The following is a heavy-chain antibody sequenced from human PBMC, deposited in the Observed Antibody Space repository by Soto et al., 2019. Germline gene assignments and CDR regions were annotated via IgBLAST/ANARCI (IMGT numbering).Heavy chain of an antibody. J-gene: IGHJ4*02. D-gene: IGHD1-1*01. V-gene: IGHV1-8*01. Sequence: ASVNVSCKASGYTFTSYDINWVRQATGQGLEWMGWMNPNSGNTGYAQKFQGRVTMTRNTSISTAYMELSSLRSEDTAVYYCARGLNWNDEVTDYWGQGTLVTVSS. CDR3: ARGLNWNDEVTDY. CDR1: GYTFTSYD. CDR2: MNPNSGNT.